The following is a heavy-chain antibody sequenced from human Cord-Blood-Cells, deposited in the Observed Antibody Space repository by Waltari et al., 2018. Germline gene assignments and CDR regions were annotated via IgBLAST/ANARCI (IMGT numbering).Heavy chain of an antibody. D-gene: IGHD6-25*01. CDR3: ATSTAY. CDR2: IKQDGSEK. V-gene: IGHV3-7*05. Sequence: EVQLVESGGGLVQPGGSLRLSCAASGFTFSSYWTSWVRQAPGKGLEWVANIKQDGSEKYDVDSVKGRFTISRDNAKNSLYLQMNSLRAEDTAVYYCATSTAYWGQEPWSPSPQ. J-gene: IGHJ4*01. CDR1: GFTFSSYW.